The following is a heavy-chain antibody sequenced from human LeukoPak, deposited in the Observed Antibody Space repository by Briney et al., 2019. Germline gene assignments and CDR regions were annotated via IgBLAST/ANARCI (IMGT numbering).Heavy chain of an antibody. CDR1: GYSFTSNY. V-gene: IGHV1-46*01. Sequence: GASVKVSCKASGYSFTSNYIHWVRQAPGQGLEWMGMIYPRDGSTSYAQKFQGRVTVTRDTSTSTVHMELSGLRSEDTAVYYCERDQEAFDYWGQGTLVTVSS. CDR2: IYPRDGST. J-gene: IGHJ4*02. CDR3: ERDQEAFDY.